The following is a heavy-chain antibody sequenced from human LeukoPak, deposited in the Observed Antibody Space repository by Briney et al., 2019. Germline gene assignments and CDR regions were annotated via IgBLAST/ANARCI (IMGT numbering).Heavy chain of an antibody. CDR2: IYYSGST. CDR1: GGSISSGGYY. V-gene: IGHV4-31*03. Sequence: SQTLSLTCIVSGGSISSGGYYWSWIRQHPGKGLEWIGYIYYSGSTYYNPSLKSRVTISVDTSKNQFSLKLSSVTAADTAVYYCARDYGSGSYGGFDPWGQGTLVTVSS. J-gene: IGHJ5*02. D-gene: IGHD3-10*01. CDR3: ARDYGSGSYGGFDP.